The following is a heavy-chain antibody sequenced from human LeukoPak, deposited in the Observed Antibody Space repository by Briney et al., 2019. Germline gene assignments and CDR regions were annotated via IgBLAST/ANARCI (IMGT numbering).Heavy chain of an antibody. D-gene: IGHD6-13*01. CDR1: GFIVSTNY. CDR2: ICSDGRT. CDR3: ARVIAATFES. V-gene: IGHV3-53*01. J-gene: IGHJ4*02. Sequence: GGSLRLSCAASGFIVSTNYMTWVRQAPGKGLEWVSVICSDGRTFYADSVKGRFTISRDNSTNTLYLQMNSLRADDTAVYFCARVIAATFESWGQGNLVTVSS.